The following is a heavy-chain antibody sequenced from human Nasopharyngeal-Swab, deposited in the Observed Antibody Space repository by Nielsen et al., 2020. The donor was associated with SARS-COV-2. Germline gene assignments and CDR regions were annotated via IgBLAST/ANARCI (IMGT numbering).Heavy chain of an antibody. CDR2: IGTAGDT. D-gene: IGHD2-2*01. CDR3: ARSKRSIGYCSSTSCYDVDYFDY. CDR1: GFTFSSYD. Sequence: GGSLRLSCAASGFTFSSYDMHWVRQATGKGLEWVSAIGTAGDTYYPGSVEGRFTISREDAKNSLYLQMNSLGAGDTAVYYCARSKRSIGYCSSTSCYDVDYFDYWGQGTLVTVSS. V-gene: IGHV3-13*01. J-gene: IGHJ4*02.